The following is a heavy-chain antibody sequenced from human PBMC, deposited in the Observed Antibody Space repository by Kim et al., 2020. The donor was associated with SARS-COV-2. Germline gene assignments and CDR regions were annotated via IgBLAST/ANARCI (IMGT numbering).Heavy chain of an antibody. D-gene: IGHD5-18*01. J-gene: IGHJ3*02. CDR3: ARLAEVYSSEAFDI. V-gene: IGHV4-34*01. CDR1: GGSFSGYY. Sequence: SETLSLTCAVYGGSFSGYYWSWIRQPPGKGLEWIWEINHSGSTNYNPTLKSRVTISVDTSKNQFSLKLSSVTAAATAVYYCARLAEVYSSEAFDIWGQGTMVTVSS. CDR2: INHSGST.